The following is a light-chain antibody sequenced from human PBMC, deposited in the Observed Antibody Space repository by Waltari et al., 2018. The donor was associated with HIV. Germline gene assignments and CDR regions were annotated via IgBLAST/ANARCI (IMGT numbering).Light chain of an antibody. J-gene: IGLJ1*01. Sequence: QSALTQPASVSGSPGQSITISCTGTSSDVGSYNLVSWYQQHPGKAPQLMIYEVSKRPSGVSNRFSASKSANTASLTISGLQAEDEADYYCCSYAGSNTHVFGTGTKVTVL. V-gene: IGLV2-23*02. CDR1: SSDVGSYNL. CDR2: EVS. CDR3: CSYAGSNTHV.